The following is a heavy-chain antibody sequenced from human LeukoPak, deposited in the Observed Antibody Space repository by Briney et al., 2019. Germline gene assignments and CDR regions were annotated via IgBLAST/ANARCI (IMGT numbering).Heavy chain of an antibody. V-gene: IGHV1-46*01. CDR1: GYTFTSYY. D-gene: IGHD3-22*01. J-gene: IGHJ4*02. CDR2: INPSGGST. CDR3: ARAGRVTMIVVPPPFDY. Sequence: ASVKVSCKASGYTFTSYYMHWVRQAPGQGLEWMGVINPSGGSTSYAQKFQGRVTMTRDMSTSTVYMELSSLRSEDTAVYYCARAGRVTMIVVPPPFDYWGQGTLVTVSS.